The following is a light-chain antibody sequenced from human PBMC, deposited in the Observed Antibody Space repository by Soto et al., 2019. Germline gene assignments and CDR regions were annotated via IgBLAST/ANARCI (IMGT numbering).Light chain of an antibody. CDR1: KKDKNW. CDR3: QRYNTPWT. Sequence: VTVAGVAMKKDKNWLAWYQHKPGKAPQLLIYDASVLETGVPSRFSGSGSGTEFTLAISGLQSDDFATCSCQRYNTPWTSGLGTRVDIK. V-gene: IGKV1-5*01. J-gene: IGKJ1*01. CDR2: DAS.